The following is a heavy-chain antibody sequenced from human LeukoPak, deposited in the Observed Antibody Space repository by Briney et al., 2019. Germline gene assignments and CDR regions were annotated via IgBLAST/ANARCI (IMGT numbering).Heavy chain of an antibody. D-gene: IGHD2/OR15-2a*01. Sequence: PSETLSLTCAVYGGSFSGYYWSWIRQPPGKGLEWIGYIYYSGSTYYNPSLKSRVTISVDTSKNQFSLKLSSVTAADTAVYYCARGSRLYYFDYWGQGTLVTVSS. V-gene: IGHV4-34*09. CDR1: GGSFSGYY. J-gene: IGHJ4*02. CDR3: ARGSRLYYFDY. CDR2: IYYSGST.